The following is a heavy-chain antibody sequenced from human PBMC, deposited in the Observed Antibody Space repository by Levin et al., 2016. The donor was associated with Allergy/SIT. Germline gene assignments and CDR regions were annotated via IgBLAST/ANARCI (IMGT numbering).Heavy chain of an antibody. V-gene: IGHV3-13*04. Sequence: GESLKISCAASGFTFGSYDMHWVRQATGKGLEWVSAIGTAGDTYYPGSVKGRFTISXENAKNSLYLQMNSLRAGDTAVYYCARELRGDYDYWYFDLWGRGTLVTVSS. D-gene: IGHD4-17*01. CDR1: GFTFGSYD. CDR2: IGTAGDT. J-gene: IGHJ2*01. CDR3: ARELRGDYDYWYFDL.